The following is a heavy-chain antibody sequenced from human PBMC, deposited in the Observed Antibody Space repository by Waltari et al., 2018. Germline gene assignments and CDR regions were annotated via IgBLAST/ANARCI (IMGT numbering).Heavy chain of an antibody. V-gene: IGHV1-3*01. Sequence: QVQLVQSGAEVKKPGASMKVSCKASGYTFTNYAIHWLRQAPGQRLEWMGWINAGKGNTKYSQKFQGRVTLTRDTSASTAYMELSSLRAEDTAVYFCARGEGGILLRFFDLTNWFDPWGQGTLVTVSS. J-gene: IGHJ5*02. D-gene: IGHD3-9*01. CDR2: INAGKGNT. CDR1: GYTFTNYA. CDR3: ARGEGGILLRFFDLTNWFDP.